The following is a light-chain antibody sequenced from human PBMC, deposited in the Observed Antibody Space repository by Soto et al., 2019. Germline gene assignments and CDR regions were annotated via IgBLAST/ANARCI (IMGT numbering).Light chain of an antibody. V-gene: IGKV1-5*03. Sequence: DIQMTQSPSSLSASVGDRGTITCRASQGISNYLAWYQQKPGKAPNLLIYKASTLESGVPSRFSGSGSGTEFTLTVSSLQPDDFATYYCHQYHNFPRTFGQGTKVDIK. CDR2: KAS. J-gene: IGKJ1*01. CDR3: HQYHNFPRT. CDR1: QGISNY.